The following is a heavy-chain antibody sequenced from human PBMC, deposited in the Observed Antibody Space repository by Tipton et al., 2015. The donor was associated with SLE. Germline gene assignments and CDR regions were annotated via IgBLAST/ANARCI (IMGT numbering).Heavy chain of an antibody. J-gene: IGHJ4*02. CDR2: IYTSGST. Sequence: TLSLTCTVSGGSISSSSYYWSWIRQPAGKGLEWIGRIYTSGSTNYNPSLKSRVTISVDTSKNQFSLKLGSVTAADTAVYYCARDVWQWLDYWGQGTLVTVSS. V-gene: IGHV4-61*02. D-gene: IGHD6-19*01. CDR3: ARDVWQWLDY. CDR1: GGSISSSSYY.